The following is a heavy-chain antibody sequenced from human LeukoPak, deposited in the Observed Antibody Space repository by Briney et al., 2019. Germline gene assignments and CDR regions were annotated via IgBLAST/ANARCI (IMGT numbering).Heavy chain of an antibody. D-gene: IGHD3-16*02. Sequence: ASVKVSCKASGYTFTRYGISWVRQAPGQGLEWMGWISAYNGNTNYAQKLQGRVTMTTDTSTSTAYMELRSLRSDDTAVYYCARDFPHYDCVWGSYRPLMNDAFDIWGQGTMVTVSS. V-gene: IGHV1-18*01. J-gene: IGHJ3*02. CDR2: ISAYNGNT. CDR1: GYTFTRYG. CDR3: ARDFPHYDCVWGSYRPLMNDAFDI.